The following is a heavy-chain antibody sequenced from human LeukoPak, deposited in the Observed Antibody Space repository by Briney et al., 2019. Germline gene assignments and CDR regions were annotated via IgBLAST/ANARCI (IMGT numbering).Heavy chain of an antibody. V-gene: IGHV4-39*07. J-gene: IGHJ4*02. Sequence: SETLSLTCSVSGGSITSGSYYWSWIRQPAGKGLEWIGSIYYSGSTYYNPSLKSRVTISVDTSKNQFSLKLSSVTAADTAVYYCARGQWLVDYWGQGTLVTVSS. D-gene: IGHD6-19*01. CDR3: ARGQWLVDY. CDR2: IYYSGST. CDR1: GGSITSGSYY.